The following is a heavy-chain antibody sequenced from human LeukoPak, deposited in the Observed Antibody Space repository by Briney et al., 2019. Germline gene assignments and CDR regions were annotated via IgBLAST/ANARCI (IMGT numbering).Heavy chain of an antibody. CDR3: ARHSPRRLLWFDRGPFDP. D-gene: IGHD3-10*01. CDR2: IYHSGST. CDR1: GYSISSGYY. V-gene: IGHV4-38-2*02. Sequence: PSETLSLTCTVSGYSISSGYYWGWIRQPPGKGLEWIGSIYHSGSTYYNPSLKSRVTISVDTSKNQFSLKLSSVTAADTAVYYCARHSPRRLLWFDRGPFDPWGQGTLVTVSS. J-gene: IGHJ5*02.